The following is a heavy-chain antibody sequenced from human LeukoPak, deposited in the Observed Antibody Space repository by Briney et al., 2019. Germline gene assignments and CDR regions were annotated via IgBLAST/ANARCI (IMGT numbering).Heavy chain of an antibody. D-gene: IGHD6-19*01. CDR1: GYTFTGYH. Sequence: ASVKVSCKPSGYTFTGYHIHRVRQTPGQGLECMGRINPNSGDTNYAQKFQGRVTMTRDTSISTAYMELSRLRSDDTAVYYCARQWLLNGYFDYRGQGTLVTVSS. CDR3: ARQWLLNGYFDY. J-gene: IGHJ4*02. V-gene: IGHV1-2*06. CDR2: INPNSGDT.